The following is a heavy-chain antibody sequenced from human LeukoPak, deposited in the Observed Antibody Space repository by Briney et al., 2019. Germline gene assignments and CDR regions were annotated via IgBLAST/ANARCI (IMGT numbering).Heavy chain of an antibody. Sequence: GSLRLSCAASGFTFSSYAMSWVRQPPGKGLEWIGSIYYSGSTYYNPSLKSRVTISVDKSKNQSSLKLSSVTAADTAVYYCARANGDYWYFDLWGRGTLVTVSS. CDR3: ARANGDYWYFDL. V-gene: IGHV4-38-2*01. J-gene: IGHJ2*01. D-gene: IGHD4-17*01. CDR2: IYYSGST. CDR1: GFTFSSYA.